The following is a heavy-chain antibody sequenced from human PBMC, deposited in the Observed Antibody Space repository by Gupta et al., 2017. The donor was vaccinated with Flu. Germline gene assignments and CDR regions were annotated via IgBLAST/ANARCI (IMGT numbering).Heavy chain of an antibody. Sequence: QVQLLQSGAEVKKPGASVKVSCKASGYTFTGYYIHWVRQAPGQGLEWMGGINPNSGGTNYAQKLQGRVTMTRDTSISTAYMELSRLRSEDTAVYYWAKGGRGVRGGIIRNWFDPWGQGTLVTVSS. D-gene: IGHD3-10*01. CDR1: GYTFTGYY. CDR2: INPNSGGT. V-gene: IGHV1-2*02. J-gene: IGHJ5*02. CDR3: AKGGRGVRGGIIRNWFDP.